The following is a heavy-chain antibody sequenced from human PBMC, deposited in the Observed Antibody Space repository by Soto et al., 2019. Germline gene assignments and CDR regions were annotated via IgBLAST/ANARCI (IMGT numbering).Heavy chain of an antibody. D-gene: IGHD3-3*02. CDR3: ARDRHFRGGPDDI. CDR1: GFTFSSFG. V-gene: IGHV3-33*01. Sequence: QVQLVESGGGVVQSGRSPRLSCAASGFTFSSFGMHWVRQAPGKGLEWVALIWHDGTFKHYADSVKGRFTISRDNSKNLLYLQMNSMRAADTAVYYCARDRHFRGGPDDIWGQGTMVTVSS. CDR2: IWHDGTFK. J-gene: IGHJ3*02.